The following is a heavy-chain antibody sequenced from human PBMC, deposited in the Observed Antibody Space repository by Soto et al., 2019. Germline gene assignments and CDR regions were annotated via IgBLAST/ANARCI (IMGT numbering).Heavy chain of an antibody. J-gene: IGHJ5*02. Sequence: GGSLRLSCAASGFTFSSYAMSWVRQAPGKGLEWVSAISGSGGSTYYADSVKGRFTISRDNSKNTLYLQMNSLRAEDTAVYYCAKGRAAAGTVELHWFDPWGQGTLVTVSS. CDR3: AKGRAAAGTVELHWFDP. CDR1: GFTFSSYA. CDR2: ISGSGGST. D-gene: IGHD6-13*01. V-gene: IGHV3-23*01.